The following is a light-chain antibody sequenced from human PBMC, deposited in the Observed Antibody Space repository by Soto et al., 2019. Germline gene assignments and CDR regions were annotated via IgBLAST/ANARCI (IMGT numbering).Light chain of an antibody. Sequence: EIVLTQSPGTLSLSPGERATLSCRASQSVSSNYLAWYQQKPGQAPRLLIYDASSRATGIPDRFSGGGSGTDFTLTISRLEPEDFAVYYCQQYGGLPTFGQGTKVDIK. CDR3: QQYGGLPT. CDR1: QSVSSNY. V-gene: IGKV3-20*01. J-gene: IGKJ1*01. CDR2: DAS.